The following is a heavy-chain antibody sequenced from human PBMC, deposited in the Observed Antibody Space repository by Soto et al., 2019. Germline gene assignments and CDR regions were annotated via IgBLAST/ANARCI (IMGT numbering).Heavy chain of an antibody. J-gene: IGHJ6*02. CDR3: ARHQGPAAGNYGMDV. V-gene: IGHV3-7*01. CDR2: IKQDGSEK. Sequence: PGGSLRLSCAASGFTFSTYWMNWVRQAPGKGLEWVANIKQDGSEKYYVDSVKGRFTISRDKAKNSLFLQMSSLRAEDTALYYCARHQGPAAGNYGMDVWGRGTTVTVSS. D-gene: IGHD6-13*01. CDR1: GFTFSTYW.